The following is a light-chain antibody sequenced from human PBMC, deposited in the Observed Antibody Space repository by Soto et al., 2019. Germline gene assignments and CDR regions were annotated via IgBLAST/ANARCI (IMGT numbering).Light chain of an antibody. CDR2: EVS. CDR3: SSYTSSSTEYV. CDR1: SSDVGGYNY. Sequence: QSALTQPASVSGSPGQSITISCTGTSSDVGGYNYVSWYQQHPGKAPKLMIYEVSNRPSGVSNRFSGSKSGNTASLTISGLQADDEVDYYCSSYTSSSTEYVFGTGTKLTVL. V-gene: IGLV2-14*01. J-gene: IGLJ1*01.